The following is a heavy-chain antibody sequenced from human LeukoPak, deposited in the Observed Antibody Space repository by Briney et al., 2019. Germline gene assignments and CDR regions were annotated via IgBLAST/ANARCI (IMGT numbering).Heavy chain of an antibody. CDR1: GYTFTSYG. J-gene: IGHJ5*02. CDR2: ISAYNGNT. D-gene: IGHD2-2*01. Sequence: ASVKVSCKASGYTFTSYGISWVRQAPGQGLEWMGWISAYNGNTNYAQKLQGRVTMTTDTSTSTAYMELRSLRSDDTAVYYCARARTTSGGCSSTSCYFNPWGQGTLVTISS. CDR3: ARARTTSGGCSSTSCYFNP. V-gene: IGHV1-18*01.